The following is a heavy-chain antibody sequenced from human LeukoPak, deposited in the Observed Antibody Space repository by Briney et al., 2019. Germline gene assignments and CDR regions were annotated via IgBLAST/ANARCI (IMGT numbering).Heavy chain of an antibody. J-gene: IGHJ6*02. CDR1: GGTFSSYA. D-gene: IGHD6-13*01. Sequence: ASVKVSCKASGGTFSSYAISWVRQAPGQGLEWMGRIIPILGIANYAQKFQGRVTITADKSTSTAYMELSSLRSEDTAVYYCASPRLYSSSLYGMDVWGQGTTVTVSS. V-gene: IGHV1-69*04. CDR3: ASPRLYSSSLYGMDV. CDR2: IIPILGIA.